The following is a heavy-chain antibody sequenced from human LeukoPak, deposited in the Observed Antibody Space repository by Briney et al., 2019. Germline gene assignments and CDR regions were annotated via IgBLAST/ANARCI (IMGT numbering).Heavy chain of an antibody. Sequence: AGGSLRLSCVASGFAFSNYEMNWVRQAPGKGLEWISYISTSGSTPFYAGSVKGRFTISRDNAKNSLYLQMKSLRAEDTAVYYCARPDRSGYPLDYWGQGTLVTVSS. D-gene: IGHD3-22*01. J-gene: IGHJ4*02. V-gene: IGHV3-48*03. CDR3: ARPDRSGYPLDY. CDR1: GFAFSNYE. CDR2: ISTSGSTP.